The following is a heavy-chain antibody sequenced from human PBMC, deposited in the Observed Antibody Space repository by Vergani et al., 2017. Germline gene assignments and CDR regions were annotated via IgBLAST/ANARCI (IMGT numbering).Heavy chain of an antibody. V-gene: IGHV3-23*01. Sequence: EVQLLESGGGLVQPGGSLRLSCAASGFTFSSYAMSWVRQAPGKGLEWVSAISGSGGSTYYADSVKGRFTISRDNSKNRLYLQMKSLRAEETAVDYCAKEEDIVVVPAAMERGDWGQGTLGTVSS. CDR2: ISGSGGST. J-gene: IGHJ4*02. D-gene: IGHD2-2*01. CDR3: AKEEDIVVVPAAMERGD. CDR1: GFTFSSYA.